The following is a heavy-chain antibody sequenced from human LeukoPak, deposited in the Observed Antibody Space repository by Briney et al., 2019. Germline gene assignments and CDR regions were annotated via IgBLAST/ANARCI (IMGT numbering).Heavy chain of an antibody. CDR3: ARDLELSAVYYFDS. D-gene: IGHD3-3*01. V-gene: IGHV3-30*04. CDR2: ISSGSEK. CDR1: GFTSSIFP. Sequence: GGSLRPSCEASGFTSSIFPMHWVRQAPGKGLEWVALISSGSEKYYADSVKGRFTISRDNSKNMLYLQMNSLRADDTAVYYCARDLELSAVYYFDSWGQGTLVIVSS. J-gene: IGHJ4*02.